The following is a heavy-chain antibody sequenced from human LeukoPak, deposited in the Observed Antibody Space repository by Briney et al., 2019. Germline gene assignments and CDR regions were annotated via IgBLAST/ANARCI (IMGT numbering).Heavy chain of an antibody. J-gene: IGHJ6*02. CDR2: TYYRSKWYT. Sequence: SQTLSLTCAISGDSVSSKSTAWNWIRQSPSRGLEWLGRTYYRSKWYTGYAVSVKGRITINPDTSKNQFSLQLNSVTPEDTAVYYCARDPLGPYYYGMDVWGQGTTVTVSS. V-gene: IGHV6-1*01. CDR3: ARDPLGPYYYGMDV. CDR1: GDSVSSKSTA.